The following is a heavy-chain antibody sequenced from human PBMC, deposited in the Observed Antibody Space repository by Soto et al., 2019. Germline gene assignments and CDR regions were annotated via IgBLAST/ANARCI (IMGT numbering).Heavy chain of an antibody. CDR1: GGTFTSSS. V-gene: IGHV1-69*08. CDR2: IIPNVDIA. D-gene: IGHD6-19*01. CDR3: ARDLAVGLVDY. J-gene: IGHJ4*02. Sequence: QVRLVQSGAEVKKPGSSVKVSCKASGGTFTSSSISWVRQAPGQGLEWMGRIIPNVDIAKYSQKFQDRVTITADTSTSTAYMEVRSLRSDDTAVYYCARDLAVGLVDYWGQGTLVTVSS.